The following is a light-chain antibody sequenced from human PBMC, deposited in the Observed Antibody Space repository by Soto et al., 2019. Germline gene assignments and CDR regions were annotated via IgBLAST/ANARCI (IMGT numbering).Light chain of an antibody. J-gene: IGKJ2*01. CDR3: EQYNDCPPLMYA. Sequence: EIVMTQSPATLSVSPGERATLSCRASQSVSSNLAWYQQKPGQAPRLLIYGASTRATGIPARFSGSGSGTESTLNISNLQSEDFAVYYCEQYNDCPPLMYAFGQGTKLEIK. V-gene: IGKV3-15*01. CDR2: GAS. CDR1: QSVSSN.